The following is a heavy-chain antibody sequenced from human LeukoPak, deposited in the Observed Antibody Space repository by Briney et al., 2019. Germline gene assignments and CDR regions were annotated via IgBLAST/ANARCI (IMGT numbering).Heavy chain of an antibody. CDR3: AREDGMENYDSSGYYY. CDR2: VYYSGST. D-gene: IGHD3-22*01. J-gene: IGHJ4*02. CDR1: GGSISSSSYY. Sequence: SETLSLTCTVSGGSISSSSYYWGWIRQPPGKGLEWIGSVYYSGSTYYNPSLKSRVTISVDTSKNQFSLKLSSVTAADTAVYYCAREDGMENYDSSGYYYWGQGTLVTVSS. V-gene: IGHV4-39*07.